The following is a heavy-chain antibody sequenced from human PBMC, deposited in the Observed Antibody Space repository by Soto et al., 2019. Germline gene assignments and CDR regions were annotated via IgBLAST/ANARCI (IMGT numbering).Heavy chain of an antibody. J-gene: IGHJ6*02. CDR2: IYYTGSS. Sequence: PSETLSLTCTVSGGSISSGGYYWSWTRQHPGKGLEWIGHIYYTGSSYYNPSLKSRLIMSVDTSKNQFSLKLSSVTAADTAVYYCARSIADRTLVDYGMDVWGQGNTVTVSS. CDR3: ARSIADRTLVDYGMDV. V-gene: IGHV4-31*03. D-gene: IGHD6-6*01. CDR1: GGSISSGGYY.